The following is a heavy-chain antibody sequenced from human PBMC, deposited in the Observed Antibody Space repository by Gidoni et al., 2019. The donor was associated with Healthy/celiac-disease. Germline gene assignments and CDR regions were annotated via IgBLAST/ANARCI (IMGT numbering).Heavy chain of an antibody. CDR2: ISSSSSYI. D-gene: IGHD5-12*01. Sequence: EVQLVESGGGLVKPGGSLRLSCAASGFTFSSYSMNGVRQAPGKGLEWVSSISSSSSYIYYADSVKGRFTISRDNAKNSLYLQMNSLRAEDTAVYYCARGIVATIVGRTYYYYGMDVWGQGTTVTVSS. CDR3: ARGIVATIVGRTYYYYGMDV. CDR1: GFTFSSYS. V-gene: IGHV3-21*01. J-gene: IGHJ6*02.